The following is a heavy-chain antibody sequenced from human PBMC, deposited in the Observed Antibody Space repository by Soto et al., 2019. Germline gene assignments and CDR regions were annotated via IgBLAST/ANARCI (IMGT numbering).Heavy chain of an antibody. CDR2: IWYDGSNK. D-gene: IGHD2-21*02. CDR1: GFTFRSYG. Sequence: QVQLVESGGGVVQPGRSLRLSCAASGFTFRSYGMHWVRQAPGKGLEWVAVIWYDGSNKYYVDSVKGRFTISRDNSKNTLYLQMNSLRAEDTAVYYCARTDVYDPEGLGDIFDYWGQGTLVTVSS. V-gene: IGHV3-33*01. J-gene: IGHJ4*02. CDR3: ARTDVYDPEGLGDIFDY.